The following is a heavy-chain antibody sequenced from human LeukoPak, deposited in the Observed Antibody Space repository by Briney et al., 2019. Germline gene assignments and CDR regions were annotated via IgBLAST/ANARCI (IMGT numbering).Heavy chain of an antibody. CDR1: GGTFSIYA. CDR2: IIPILGIA. CDR3: ARDWTGTTG. J-gene: IGHJ4*02. Sequence: SVTVSFKASGGTFSIYAISWVRQAPGQGLEWMGRIIPILGIANYAQKFQGRVTITADKSTSTAYMELSSLRSEDTAVYYCARDWTGTTGWGQGTLVTVSS. D-gene: IGHD1-1*01. V-gene: IGHV1-69*04.